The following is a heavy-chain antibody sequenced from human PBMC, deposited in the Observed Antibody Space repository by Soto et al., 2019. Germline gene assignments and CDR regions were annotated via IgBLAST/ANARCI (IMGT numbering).Heavy chain of an antibody. J-gene: IGHJ6*02. CDR3: ARALTTVTPYYYYYYAMDV. D-gene: IGHD4-17*01. CDR1: GDSISSYY. V-gene: IGHV4-59*08. Sequence: QVQLQESGPGLVKPSETLSLTCTVSGDSISSYYWSWIRQPPGKGLEWIGYIYYSGSTNYNPSLKMRVTICVDTSKNQCSLKLSSVTAADTAVYYCARALTTVTPYYYYYYAMDVWGQGTTVTVSS. CDR2: IYYSGST.